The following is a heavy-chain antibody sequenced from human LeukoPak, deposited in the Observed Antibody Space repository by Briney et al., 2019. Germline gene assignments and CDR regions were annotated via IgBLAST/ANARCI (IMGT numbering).Heavy chain of an antibody. J-gene: IGHJ4*02. CDR3: ATGLGPYYLDY. CDR1: GGSISSYY. Sequence: SETLSLTCTVSGGSISSYYWSWIRQPPGKGLEWIGYIYYSGSTNYSPSLKSRVTISVDTSKNQFSPKLSSVTAADTAVYYCATGLGPYYLDYWGQGTLVTVSS. V-gene: IGHV4-59*08. CDR2: IYYSGST. D-gene: IGHD3-16*01.